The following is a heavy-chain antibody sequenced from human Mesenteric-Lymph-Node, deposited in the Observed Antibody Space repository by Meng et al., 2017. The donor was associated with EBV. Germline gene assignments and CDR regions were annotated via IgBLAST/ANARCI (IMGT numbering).Heavy chain of an antibody. CDR3: ARVKPSIWFGELFYYFDY. CDR1: GESFSGFY. J-gene: IGHJ4*02. D-gene: IGHD3-10*01. V-gene: IGHV4-34*01. Sequence: QVRLQQWGAGLLKPSETLSLTCAVYGESFSGFYWSWVRQAPGKGLEWIGEMNNGGTSNYNPSLESRVTISVDPSKNQFSLNLRSVTAADTAVYYCARVKPSIWFGELFYYFDYWGPGILVTVSS. CDR2: MNNGGTS.